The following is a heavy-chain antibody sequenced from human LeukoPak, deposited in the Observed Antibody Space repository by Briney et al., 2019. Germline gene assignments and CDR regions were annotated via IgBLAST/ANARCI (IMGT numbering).Heavy chain of an antibody. CDR1: GGSISSGGYY. J-gene: IGHJ5*02. V-gene: IGHV4-30-2*01. D-gene: IGHD3-10*01. CDR2: IYHSGST. Sequence: SETLSLTCTVSGGSISSGGYYWSWIRQPPGKGLEWIGYIYHSGSTYYNPSLKSRVTISVDRSKNQFSLKLSSVTAADTAVYYCARDLLWFGSNWFDPWGQGTLVTVSS. CDR3: ARDLLWFGSNWFDP.